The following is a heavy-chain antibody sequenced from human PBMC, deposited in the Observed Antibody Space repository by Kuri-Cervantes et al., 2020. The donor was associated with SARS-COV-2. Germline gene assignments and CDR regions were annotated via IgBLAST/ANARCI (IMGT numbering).Heavy chain of an antibody. V-gene: IGHV3-33*08. CDR1: GFTFGSYG. D-gene: IGHD1-26*01. Sequence: GGSLRLSCAASGFTFGSYGMHWVRQAPGKGLEWVAVIWHSGSNKYYADSVKGRFTISRDNSKNSLYLQMNSLRAEDTAAYYCARDRCYGGSYPCVFDIWGQGTMVTVSS. CDR3: ARDRCYGGSYPCVFDI. J-gene: IGHJ3*02. CDR2: IWHSGSNK.